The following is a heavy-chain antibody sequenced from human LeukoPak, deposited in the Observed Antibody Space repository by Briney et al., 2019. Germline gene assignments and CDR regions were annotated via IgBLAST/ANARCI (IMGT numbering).Heavy chain of an antibody. V-gene: IGHV4-34*01. D-gene: IGHD3-3*01. Sequence: SETLSLTCTVSGGSINGYYWSWIRQPPGKGLEWIGEINHSGSTNYNPSLKSRVTISVDTSKNQFSLKLSSVTAADTAVYYCARGPPHYDFWSGYSGYFDYWGQGTLVTVSS. CDR1: GGSINGYY. J-gene: IGHJ4*02. CDR2: INHSGST. CDR3: ARGPPHYDFWSGYSGYFDY.